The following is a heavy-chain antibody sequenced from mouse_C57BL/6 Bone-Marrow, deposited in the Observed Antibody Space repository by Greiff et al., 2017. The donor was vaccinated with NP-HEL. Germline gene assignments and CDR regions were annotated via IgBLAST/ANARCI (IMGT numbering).Heavy chain of an antibody. Sequence: EVKLVESGGGLVKPGGSLKLSCAASGFTFSDYGMHWVRQAPEKGLEWVAYISSGSSTISYADTVKGRFTISRDNAKNTLFLQMTSLRSEDTAMYYCARPMRPWGQGTLVTVSA. V-gene: IGHV5-17*01. CDR2: ISSGSSTI. CDR3: ARPMRP. CDR1: GFTFSDYG. J-gene: IGHJ3*01.